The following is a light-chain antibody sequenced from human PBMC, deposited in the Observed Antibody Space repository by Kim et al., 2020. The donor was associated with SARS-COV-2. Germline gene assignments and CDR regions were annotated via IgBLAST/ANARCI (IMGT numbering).Light chain of an antibody. J-gene: IGLJ6*01. Sequence: SSELTQDPAVSVALGQTVRITCQGDSLRSYYASWYQQKPGQAPVLVIYGKNNRPSGLPGRFSGSSSGNTASLTITGAQAEDEADYYCNYRDSSGNVIFGGGTKVTVL. CDR2: GKN. CDR3: NYRDSSGNVI. V-gene: IGLV3-19*01. CDR1: SLRSYY.